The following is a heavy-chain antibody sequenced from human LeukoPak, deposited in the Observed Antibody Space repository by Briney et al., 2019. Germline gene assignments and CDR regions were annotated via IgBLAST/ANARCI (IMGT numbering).Heavy chain of an antibody. CDR3: ATGWDGYKLAFDY. J-gene: IGHJ4*02. CDR2: IYYSGST. CDR1: GGSISSYY. V-gene: IGHV4-59*06. Sequence: SETLSLTCTVSGGSISSYYWSWIRQHPGKGLEWIGYIYYSGSTYYNPSLKSRVTISVDTSKNQFSLKLSSVAAADTAVYYCATGWDGYKLAFDYWGQGTLVTVSS. D-gene: IGHD5-24*01.